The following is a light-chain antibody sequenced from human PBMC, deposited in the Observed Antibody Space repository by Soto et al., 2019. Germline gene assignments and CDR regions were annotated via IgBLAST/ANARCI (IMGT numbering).Light chain of an antibody. Sequence: EIVRAHSPATLSFAAVERAPLSCRASQSISSNLAWYQQKPGQAPRLLIYGASTRATGIPARFSGSGSATDFTLTISSLQSEDFAVYFCQQYSHWPPWTFGQGSKLDI. CDR2: GAS. CDR3: QQYSHWPPWT. V-gene: IGKV3-15*01. CDR1: QSISSN. J-gene: IGKJ1*01.